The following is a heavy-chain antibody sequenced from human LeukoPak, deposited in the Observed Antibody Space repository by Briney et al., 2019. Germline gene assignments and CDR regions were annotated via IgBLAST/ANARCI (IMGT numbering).Heavy chain of an antibody. D-gene: IGHD6-13*01. V-gene: IGHV3-30*18. CDR1: GFTFSSYG. CDR3: AKIDLAAAGTVH. CDR2: ISYDGSNK. J-gene: IGHJ4*02. Sequence: GGSLRLSCAASGFTFSSYGMHWVRQAPGKGLEWVAVISYDGSNKYYADSVKGRFTISRDNSKNTLYLQMNSLRAEDTAVYYCAKIDLAAAGTVHWGQGTLVTVSS.